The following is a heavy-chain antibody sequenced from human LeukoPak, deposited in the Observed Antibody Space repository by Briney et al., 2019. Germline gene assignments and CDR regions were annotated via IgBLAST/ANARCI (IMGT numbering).Heavy chain of an antibody. J-gene: IGHJ3*02. V-gene: IGHV1-18*01. D-gene: IGHD2-21*02. CDR1: GYTFSSYG. CDR3: SREFPFCGADCFSGVFDI. CDR2: ISVINSGNT. Sequence: ASVKVSCKASGYTFSSYGINWVRQAPGQGLEWMGWISVINSGNTRYAQNFQGRLTMTTDTSTTTAYMELRSLRSDDTAVYYCSREFPFCGADCFSGVFDIWGQGTMVTV.